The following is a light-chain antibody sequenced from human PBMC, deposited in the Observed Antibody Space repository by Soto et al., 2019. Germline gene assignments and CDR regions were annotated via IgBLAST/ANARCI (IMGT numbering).Light chain of an antibody. V-gene: IGLV2-14*01. CDR1: SSDVGDYYY. J-gene: IGLJ2*01. CDR2: WVT. Sequence: QSVLTQPASVSGSPQQSSTISCSGTSSDVGDYYYVSWYQQHPGKAPKLLIYWVTDRPSRVSHRFSGSRSDSTASLAISGLQGEEEADYYCSSYTSSSTLIFGGATKVTV. CDR3: SSYTSSSTLI.